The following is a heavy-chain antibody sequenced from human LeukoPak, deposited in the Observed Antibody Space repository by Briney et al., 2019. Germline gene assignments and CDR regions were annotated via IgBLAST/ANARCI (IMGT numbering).Heavy chain of an antibody. V-gene: IGHV3-23*01. J-gene: IGHJ4*02. CDR2: ISGSGGSR. CDR3: AKATTAAGYYFDF. D-gene: IGHD1-1*01. CDR1: GFSFSSYD. Sequence: PGGSLRLSCAASGFSFSSYDMSWVRQAPGKGLEWVSGISGSGGSRYYADSVKGRFTISRDNSKNTLYLQMNSLRAEDTAIYYCAKATTAAGYYFDFWGQGTLVTVSS.